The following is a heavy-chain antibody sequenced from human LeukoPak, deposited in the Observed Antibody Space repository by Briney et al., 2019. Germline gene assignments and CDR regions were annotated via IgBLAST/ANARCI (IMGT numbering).Heavy chain of an antibody. CDR3: TRIYAQVTTGERID. CDR1: GFIFSDSA. D-gene: IGHD4-17*01. V-gene: IGHV3-73*01. Sequence: GGSLRLSCAASGFIFSDSAMHWVRQASGKGLEWVGRIRSKANSYATAYAASVKGRFTISRDDSKNTAYLQMNSLKTEDTAVYYCTRIYAQVTTGERIDWGQGTLVTVSS. J-gene: IGHJ4*02. CDR2: IRSKANSYAT.